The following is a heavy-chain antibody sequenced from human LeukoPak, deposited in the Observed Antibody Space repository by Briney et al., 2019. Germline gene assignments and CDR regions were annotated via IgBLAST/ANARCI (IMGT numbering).Heavy chain of an antibody. CDR3: ARSGSSSWIDAFDI. CDR1: GYSISSSKW. V-gene: IGHV4-28*05. CDR2: IYYSGSI. Sequence: SETLSLTCAVSGYSISSSKWWGWIRQPPVKGLEWIGYIYYSGSIYYNPSLKSRVTMSVDTSKNQFSLKLSSVTAVDTAVYYCARSGSSSWIDAFDIWGQGTMVTVSS. D-gene: IGHD6-13*01. J-gene: IGHJ3*02.